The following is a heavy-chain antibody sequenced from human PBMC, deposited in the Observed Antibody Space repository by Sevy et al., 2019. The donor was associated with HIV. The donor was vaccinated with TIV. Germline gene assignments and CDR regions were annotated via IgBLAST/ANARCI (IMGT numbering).Heavy chain of an antibody. CDR2: ISAYNGNT. D-gene: IGHD5-12*01. CDR3: ARDDEDSYNYRHYYYDMDV. J-gene: IGHJ6*03. CDR1: GYTFTSYG. Sequence: ASVKVSCKASGYTFTSYGISWVRQAPGQGLEWMGWISAYNGNTNYAQKLQGRVTMTTDTSTSTAYMELRSLRSDDTAVYYCARDDEDSYNYRHYYYDMDVWGKGTTVTVSS. V-gene: IGHV1-18*01.